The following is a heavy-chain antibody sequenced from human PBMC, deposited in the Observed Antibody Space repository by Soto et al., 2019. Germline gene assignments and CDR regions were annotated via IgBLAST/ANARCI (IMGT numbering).Heavy chain of an antibody. CDR1: GGSISRDY. V-gene: IGHV4-59*01. CDR3: AKWSGYPTWFGP. Sequence: SETLCLTCTVSGGSISRDYWSGSRQSPGKGLQWIGYTYYIGNTNYNPSLESRVTISLDRSKNQFSLKMTSVTAADTAVYYCAKWSGYPTWFGPWGQGFLVTVSS. CDR2: TYYIGNT. J-gene: IGHJ5*02. D-gene: IGHD3-9*01.